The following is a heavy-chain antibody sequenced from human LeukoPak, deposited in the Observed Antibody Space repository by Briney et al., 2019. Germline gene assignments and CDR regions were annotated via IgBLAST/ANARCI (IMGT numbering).Heavy chain of an antibody. Sequence: PGGSLRLSCVASGFTFSSYWMHWVRQAPGKGLVWVSRFNSDGITTSYADSVKGRFTISRDNAKNTLYLQMNSLRAEDTAVYYCTRGRYYFDSWGQGTLVTVSS. V-gene: IGHV3-74*01. CDR1: GFTFSSYW. CDR3: TRGRYYFDS. CDR2: FNSDGITT. J-gene: IGHJ4*02.